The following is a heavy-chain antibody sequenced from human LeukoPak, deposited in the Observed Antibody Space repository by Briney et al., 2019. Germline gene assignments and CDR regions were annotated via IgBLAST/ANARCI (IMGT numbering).Heavy chain of an antibody. CDR3: ARVVVIFPDYYYYGMNV. CDR1: GFTFSSYG. Sequence: PGGSLRLSCAASGFTFSSYGIHWVRQAPGKGLEWVAVIWYDGSNKYYADSVKGRFTISRDNSKNTLYLQMNSLRADDTAVYYCARVVVIFPDYYYYGMNVWGQGTTVTVSS. V-gene: IGHV3-33*08. J-gene: IGHJ6*02. CDR2: IWYDGSNK. D-gene: IGHD3-9*01.